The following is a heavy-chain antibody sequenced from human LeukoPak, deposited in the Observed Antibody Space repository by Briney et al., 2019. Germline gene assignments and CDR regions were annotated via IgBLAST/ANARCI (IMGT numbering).Heavy chain of an antibody. CDR1: GFTFSLYA. V-gene: IGHV3-23*01. CDR3: AKDRITVAGTSGY. Sequence: AGGSLRLSCAASGFTFSLYAMSWVRQAPGKGLEWVSAISGSGGYTDYADSVRGRFTISRDNSKNTLYLQMNSLRAEDTAVYYCAKDRITVAGTSGYWGQGTLVTVSS. J-gene: IGHJ4*02. CDR2: ISGSGGYT. D-gene: IGHD6-19*01.